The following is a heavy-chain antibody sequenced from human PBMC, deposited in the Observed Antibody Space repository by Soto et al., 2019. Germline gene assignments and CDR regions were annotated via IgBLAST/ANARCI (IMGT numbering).Heavy chain of an antibody. CDR2: ITDTGGDS. V-gene: IGHV3-23*01. D-gene: IGHD3-10*01. CDR1: GFTVGSRA. J-gene: IGHJ4*01. CDR3: ASGSKDSYPGSRIFDF. Sequence: EVQLLVSGGDLVQPGGSLRLSCVASGFTVGSRAMSWVRQAPGEGLEWVSTITDTGGDSKSADSVRGRFAISRDNSRNTLYLQTSSLRAEDSAVYYCASGSKDSYPGSRIFDFWGRGTLVTVSS.